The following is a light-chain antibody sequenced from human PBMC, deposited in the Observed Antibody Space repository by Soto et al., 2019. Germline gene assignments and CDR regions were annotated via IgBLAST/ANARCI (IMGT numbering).Light chain of an antibody. CDR1: QSITTD. CDR2: AAS. J-gene: IGKJ1*01. V-gene: IGKV1-39*01. Sequence: DIQMTQSPSSLSASVGDRVTITCRPSQSITTDLNWYQQKPGKAPNLLIYAASTLQSGVPSRFSGSGSGTDFTLTISCLQPEDFATYYCQQSYSPLWTFGQGTKVEIK. CDR3: QQSYSPLWT.